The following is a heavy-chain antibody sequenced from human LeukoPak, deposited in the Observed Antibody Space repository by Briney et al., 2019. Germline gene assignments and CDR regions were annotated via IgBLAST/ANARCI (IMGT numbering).Heavy chain of an antibody. Sequence: PSETLSLTCAVYGGSLSGYYWSWIRQPPGKGLEWIGEINHSGSTNYNPSLKSRVTISVDTSKNQFSLKLSSVTAADTAVYYCARCWGAMADDAFDIWGQGTMVTVSS. J-gene: IGHJ3*02. V-gene: IGHV4-34*01. CDR3: ARCWGAMADDAFDI. CDR2: INHSGST. CDR1: GGSLSGYY. D-gene: IGHD3-16*01.